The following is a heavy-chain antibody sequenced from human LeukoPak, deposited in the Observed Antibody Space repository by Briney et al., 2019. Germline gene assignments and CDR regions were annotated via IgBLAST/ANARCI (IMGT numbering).Heavy chain of an antibody. CDR3: ARGGFGSGWSYFDY. J-gene: IGHJ4*02. V-gene: IGHV4-34*01. CDR1: GGSFGGYY. Sequence: SETLSLTCAVYGGSFGGYYWSWIRQPPGKGLEWIGEINHSGSTNNNPSLKSRVTISVDTSKNQFSLKLSSVTAADTAVYYCARGGFGSGWSYFDYWGQGTLVTVSS. D-gene: IGHD6-19*01. CDR2: INHSGST.